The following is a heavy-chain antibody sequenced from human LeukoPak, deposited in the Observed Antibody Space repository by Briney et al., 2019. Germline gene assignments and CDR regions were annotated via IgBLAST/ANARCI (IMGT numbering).Heavy chain of an antibody. J-gene: IGHJ4*02. D-gene: IGHD3-3*01. V-gene: IGHV3-53*01. CDR3: AKADQYDFWSGYARYFDY. Sequence: GGSLRLSCAASGITVSSNYMSWVRQVPGKGLEWVSVIYSGGNTYYADSVKGRFTISRDNSKNTLYLQMNSLRAEDTAVYYCAKADQYDFWSGYARYFDYWGQGTLVTVSS. CDR1: GITVSSNY. CDR2: IYSGGNT.